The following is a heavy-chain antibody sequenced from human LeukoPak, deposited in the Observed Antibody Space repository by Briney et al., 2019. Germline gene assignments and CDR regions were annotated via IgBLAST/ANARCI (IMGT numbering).Heavy chain of an antibody. D-gene: IGHD2-8*01. J-gene: IGHJ4*02. CDR2: ISDDGRHN. V-gene: IGHV3-30*04. CDR3: ARVYLERLTPGYFDH. Sequence: GGSLRLSCAASGFTFSTYAMNWVRQAPGKGLEWVAVISDDGRHNYYADSVKGRFTIFRDNSKSTLYLQMNSLRDDDSAAYFCARVYLERLTPGYFDHWGQGTQVTVSP. CDR1: GFTFSTYA.